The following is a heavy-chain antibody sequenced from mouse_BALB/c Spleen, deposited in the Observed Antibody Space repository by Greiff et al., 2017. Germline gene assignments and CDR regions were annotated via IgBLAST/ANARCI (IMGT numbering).Heavy chain of an antibody. CDR1: GYTFTDYY. V-gene: IGHV1-77*01. D-gene: IGHD2-1*01. CDR3: ARYPYGNYAHWYFDV. Sequence: QVQLQQSGAELARPGASVKLSCKASGYTFTDYYINWVKQRTGQGLEWIGEIYPGSGNTYYNEKFKGKATLTADKSSSTAYMQLSSLTSEDSAVYFCARYPYGNYAHWYFDVWGAGTTVTVSS. CDR2: IYPGSGNT. J-gene: IGHJ1*01.